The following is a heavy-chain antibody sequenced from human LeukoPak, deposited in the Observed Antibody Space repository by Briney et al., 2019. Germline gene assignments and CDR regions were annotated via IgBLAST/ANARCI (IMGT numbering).Heavy chain of an antibody. V-gene: IGHV3-23*01. D-gene: IGHD2/OR15-2a*01. CDR1: GFTFSSYG. J-gene: IGHJ4*02. Sequence: GGSLRLSCAASGFTFSSYGMSWVRQAPGKGLEWVSAFSGSGGSTYYADSVKGRFTISRDNSKNTLYLQMNSLRAEDTAAYFCATSGLSRFGFWGQGTLVTVSS. CDR2: FSGSGGST. CDR3: ATSGLSRFGF.